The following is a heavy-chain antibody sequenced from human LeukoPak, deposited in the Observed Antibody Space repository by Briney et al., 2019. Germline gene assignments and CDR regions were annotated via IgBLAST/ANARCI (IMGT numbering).Heavy chain of an antibody. CDR1: GFTFDDYA. J-gene: IGHJ6*02. V-gene: IGHV3-9*01. CDR3: AKDAQAYYYYGMDV. CDR2: ISWNSGSI. Sequence: GGSLRLSCAASGFTFDDYAMHWVRQTPGKGLEWVSGISWNSGSIGYADSVKGRFTISRDNSKNTLYLQMNSLRAEDTAVYYCAKDAQAYYYYGMDVWGQGTTVTVSS.